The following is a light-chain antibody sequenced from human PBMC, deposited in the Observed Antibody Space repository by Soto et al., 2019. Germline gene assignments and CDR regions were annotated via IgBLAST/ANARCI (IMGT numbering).Light chain of an antibody. CDR3: LQHNSYPLT. Sequence: DIQMTQSPSTLSASVGDRVTITFRASQTIDSWLAWYQQRPGKPPNLLIYKASTLASGVPSRFSGSGSGTEFTLTISSLQPEDFATYYCLQHNSYPLTFGGGTKVDIK. V-gene: IGKV1-5*03. CDR2: KAS. CDR1: QTIDSW. J-gene: IGKJ4*01.